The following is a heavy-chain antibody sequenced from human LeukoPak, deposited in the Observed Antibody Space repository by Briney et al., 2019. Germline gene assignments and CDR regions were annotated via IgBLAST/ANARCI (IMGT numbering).Heavy chain of an antibody. CDR3: ARGGGNYGRFGN. V-gene: IGHV3-7*01. Sequence: PGGSLRLSCAASGFTFSNFWMSWVRQAPGKGLEWVASINQDGSEKYYVDSVKGRFTISRDNAKNSLYLQMNSLRAEDTAVYYCARGGGNYGRFGNWGQGTLVTVSS. CDR1: GFTFSNFW. J-gene: IGHJ4*02. CDR2: INQDGSEK. D-gene: IGHD3-10*01.